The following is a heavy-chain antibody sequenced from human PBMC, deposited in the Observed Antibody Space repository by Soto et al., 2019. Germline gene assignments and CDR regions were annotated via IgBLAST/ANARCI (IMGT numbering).Heavy chain of an antibody. J-gene: IGHJ6*02. CDR2: IIPIFGTA. CDR1: GGTFSSYA. D-gene: IGHD6-6*01. CDR3: ANTKLPIAARPTQALYGMDV. V-gene: IGHV1-69*13. Sequence: ASVKVSCKASGGTFSSYAVSWVRQAPGQGLEWMGGIIPIFGTANYAQKFQGRVTITADESTSTAYMELSSLRSEDTAVYYCANTKLPIAARPTQALYGMDVWGQGTTVTVSS.